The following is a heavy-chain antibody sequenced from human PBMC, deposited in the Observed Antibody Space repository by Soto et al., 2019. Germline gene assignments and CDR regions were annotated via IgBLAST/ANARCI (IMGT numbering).Heavy chain of an antibody. CDR2: ISGSGGST. CDR3: AKAPPYSGWPTTCYYGMDV. V-gene: IGHV3-23*01. J-gene: IGHJ6*02. Sequence: EVQLLESGGGLVQPGGSLRLSCAASGFTFSSYAMSWVRQAPGKGLEWVSVISGSGGSTYYADSVKGRFTISRDNSKKTLFLQMNSLRVEDTDVYYCAKAPPYSGWPTTCYYGMDVWGQGTTVTVSS. CDR1: GFTFSSYA. D-gene: IGHD6-19*01.